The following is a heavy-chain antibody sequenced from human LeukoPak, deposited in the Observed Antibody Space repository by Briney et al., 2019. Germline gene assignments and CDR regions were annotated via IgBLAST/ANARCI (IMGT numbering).Heavy chain of an antibody. CDR1: GFTFSSYW. J-gene: IGHJ4*02. D-gene: IGHD3-10*01. V-gene: IGHV3-7*03. CDR3: AKDQTPGVLWFGELLYRTYFDY. Sequence: GGSLRLSCAASGFTFSSYWMSWVCQAPGKGLEWVANIKQDGSEKYYVDSVKGRFTISRDNAKNSLYLQMNSLRAEDTAVYYCAKDQTPGVLWFGELLYRTYFDYWGQGTLVTVSS. CDR2: IKQDGSEK.